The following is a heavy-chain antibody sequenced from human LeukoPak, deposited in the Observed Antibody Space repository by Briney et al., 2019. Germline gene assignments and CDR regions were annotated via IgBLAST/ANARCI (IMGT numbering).Heavy chain of an antibody. D-gene: IGHD1-7*01. CDR3: ARMNYVSSGWGAPFDY. CDR2: IRSGGTNT. J-gene: IGHJ4*02. V-gene: IGHV3-48*04. CDR1: GFTFSSFS. Sequence: GGSLRLSCAASGFTFSSFSMSWVRQAPGKGLEWVSYIRSGGTNTDYTGSVKGRFTISRDNAKNSLYLQMNSLRAEDTAVYYCARMNYVSSGWGAPFDYWGQGTLVTVSS.